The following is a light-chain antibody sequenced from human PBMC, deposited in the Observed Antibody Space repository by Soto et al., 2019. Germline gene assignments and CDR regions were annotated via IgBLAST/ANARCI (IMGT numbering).Light chain of an antibody. CDR1: QSVSSNY. Sequence: EIVFTQSPGTLSLSPGERATLSCRASQSVSSNYFAWYQQRPGQAPRLLIYGISSRATGIPDRFSGSGSGTDFTLTISRLEPEDFAVYYCQQYGSGWTFGQGTKVDIK. CDR2: GIS. V-gene: IGKV3-20*01. CDR3: QQYGSGWT. J-gene: IGKJ1*01.